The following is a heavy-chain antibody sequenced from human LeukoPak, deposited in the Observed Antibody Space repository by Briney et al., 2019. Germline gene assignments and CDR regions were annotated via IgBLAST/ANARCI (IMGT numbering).Heavy chain of an antibody. D-gene: IGHD4-17*01. V-gene: IGHV1-69*01. CDR3: ARGRSGSAEDGDYGTHSDH. J-gene: IGHJ4*02. Sequence: SVKVSCKASGGTFSSYAISWVRQAPGQGLEWMGGIIPIFGTANYAQKFQGRVTITADESTSTAYMELSSLRAEDTAVYYCARGRSGSAEDGDYGTHSDHWGQGTLVTVSS. CDR2: IIPIFGTA. CDR1: GGTFSSYA.